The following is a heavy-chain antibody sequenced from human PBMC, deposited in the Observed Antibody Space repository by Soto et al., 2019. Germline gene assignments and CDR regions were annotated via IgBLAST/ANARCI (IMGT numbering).Heavy chain of an antibody. CDR2: IIPIFGTA. J-gene: IGHJ3*02. V-gene: IGHV1-69*01. Sequence: QVQLVQSGAEVKKPGSSVKVSCKASGGTFSSYAISWVRQAPGQGLEWMGGIIPIFGTANYAQKFQGRVTITADESTSTAYMELSSLRSEDTAVYYCARGSCGGDCYSGSDAFDIWGQGTIVTVSS. D-gene: IGHD2-21*02. CDR3: ARGSCGGDCYSGSDAFDI. CDR1: GGTFSSYA.